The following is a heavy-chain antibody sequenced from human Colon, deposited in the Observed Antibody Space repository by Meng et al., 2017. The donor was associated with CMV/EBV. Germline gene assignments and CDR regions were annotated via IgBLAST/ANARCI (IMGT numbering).Heavy chain of an antibody. J-gene: IGHJ5*02. CDR1: GGSISSGGYY. V-gene: IGHV4-31*03. Sequence: SETLSLTCTVSGGSISSGGYYWSWIRQHPGKGLEWIGYIYYSGSTYYNPSLKSRVTMSIDTSKNQVSLKLTSVTAADTAVYYCARDGQRISVVWGVPNWFDPWGQGTLVTVSS. CDR2: IYYSGST. D-gene: IGHD3-10*01. CDR3: ARDGQRISVVWGVPNWFDP.